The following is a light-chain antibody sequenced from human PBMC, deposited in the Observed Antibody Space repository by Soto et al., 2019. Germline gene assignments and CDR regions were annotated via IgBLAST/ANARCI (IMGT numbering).Light chain of an antibody. Sequence: DIQMTQSPSTLSGSVVTSVTITCGASQTISSCLAWYQQKPGKAPKLLIYAASTLKSGVPSRFSGSGSETEFTLTISSLQPDDFATYYCRQYYNYSEAFGQGTKVDIK. CDR1: QTISSC. V-gene: IGKV1-5*03. CDR2: AAS. CDR3: RQYYNYSEA. J-gene: IGKJ1*01.